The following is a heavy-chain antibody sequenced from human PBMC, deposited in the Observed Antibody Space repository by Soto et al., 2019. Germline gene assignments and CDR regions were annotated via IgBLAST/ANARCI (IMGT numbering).Heavy chain of an antibody. Sequence: ASVKVSCKASGYTFTGYYMHWVRQAPGQGLEWMGWINPNSGGTNYAQKFQGWVTMTRDTSISTAYMELSRLRSDDTAVYYCARELYDYIWGSYRYDAFDIWGQGTMVTVSS. D-gene: IGHD3-16*02. CDR2: INPNSGGT. J-gene: IGHJ3*02. V-gene: IGHV1-2*04. CDR1: GYTFTGYY. CDR3: ARELYDYIWGSYRYDAFDI.